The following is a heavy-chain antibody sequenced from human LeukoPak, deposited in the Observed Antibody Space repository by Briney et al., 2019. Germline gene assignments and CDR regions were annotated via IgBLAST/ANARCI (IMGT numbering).Heavy chain of an antibody. CDR1: CGSFSGYY. J-gene: IGHJ5*02. CDR3: ARAPWAPIVATISSWFDP. V-gene: IGHV4-34*01. CDR2: INHSGST. D-gene: IGHD5-12*01. Sequence: SETLSLTCAVYCGSFSGYYWSWIRQPPGKGLEWIGEINHSGSTNYNPSLKSRVTISVDTSKNQFSLKLSSVTAADTAVYYCARAPWAPIVATISSWFDPWGQGTLVTVSS.